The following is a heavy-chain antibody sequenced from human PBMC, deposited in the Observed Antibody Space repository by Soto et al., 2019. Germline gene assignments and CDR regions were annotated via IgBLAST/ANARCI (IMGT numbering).Heavy chain of an antibody. CDR1: GYTFNDYY. J-gene: IGHJ4*02. V-gene: IGHV1-2*02. D-gene: IGHD1-1*01. CDR3: ARGPRKQLLFAFAF. CDR2: ISPSSGGT. Sequence: QVQLVQSGAEVKKPGASLRVSCKASGYTFNDYYLHWVRQAPGQGLECMGWISPSSGGTTYAPKVQDRVTMTTDTSNSTTYMDLARLLSDDTAVYYCARGPRKQLLFAFAFWGQGSLVTVSS.